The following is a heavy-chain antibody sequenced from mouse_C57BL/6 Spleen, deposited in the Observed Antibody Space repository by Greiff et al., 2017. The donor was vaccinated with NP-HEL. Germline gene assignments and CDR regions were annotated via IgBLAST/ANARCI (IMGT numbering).Heavy chain of an antibody. CDR2: INPYNGGT. D-gene: IGHD1-1*01. J-gene: IGHJ2*01. CDR1: GYTFTDYY. Sequence: VQLKESGPVLVKPGASVKMSCKASGYTFTDYYMNWVKQSHGKSLEWIGVINPYNGGTSYNQKFKGKATLTVDKSSSTAYMELNSLTSEDSAVYYCAREISITTVVAHFDYWGQGTTLTVSS. CDR3: AREISITTVVAHFDY. V-gene: IGHV1-19*01.